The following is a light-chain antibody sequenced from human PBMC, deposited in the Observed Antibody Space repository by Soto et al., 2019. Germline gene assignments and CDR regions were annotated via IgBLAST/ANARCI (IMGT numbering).Light chain of an antibody. J-gene: IGKJ1*01. CDR2: DAS. V-gene: IGKV1-5*01. Sequence: DIQLTQSPSTLSASVGDRVTITCRARQSISRWLAWYQQKPGKAPKLLIYDASILESGVPSRFSGSGSGTEFTLTISSLQPDDFATYYCQQYNSYRTFGQGTQGGYQ. CDR1: QSISRW. CDR3: QQYNSYRT.